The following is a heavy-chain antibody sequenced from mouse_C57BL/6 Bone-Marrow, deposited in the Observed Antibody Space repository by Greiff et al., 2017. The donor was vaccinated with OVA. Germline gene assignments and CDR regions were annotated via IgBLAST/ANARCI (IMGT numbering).Heavy chain of an antibody. V-gene: IGHV1-50*01. CDR3: ASAVFAY. J-gene: IGHJ3*01. CDR2: IDPSDSYT. Sequence: VQLQQPGAELVKPGASVKLSCKASGYTFTSYWMQWVKQRPGQGLEWIGEIDPSDSYTNYNQKFKGKATLTVDTSSSTACMQLSSLTSEDSAVYYCASAVFAYWGQGTLVTVSA. CDR1: GYTFTSYW.